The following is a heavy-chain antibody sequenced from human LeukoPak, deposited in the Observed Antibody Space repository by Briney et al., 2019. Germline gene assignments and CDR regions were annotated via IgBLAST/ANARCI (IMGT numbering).Heavy chain of an antibody. J-gene: IGHJ4*02. D-gene: IGHD3-22*01. CDR3: ARDSDYDYYFDY. V-gene: IGHV3-21*01. CDR1: GFTFSPYS. CDR2: ISISSSYI. Sequence: KPGGSLRLSCAASGFTFSPYSMNWVRQAPGKGLEWVSSISISSSYIYYTDSVKGRFTTSRDNAKNSLYLQMNSLRAEDTAVYYCARDSDYDYYFDYWGQGTLVTVSS.